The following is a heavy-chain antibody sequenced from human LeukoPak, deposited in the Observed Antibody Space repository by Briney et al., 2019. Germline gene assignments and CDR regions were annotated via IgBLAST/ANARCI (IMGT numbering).Heavy chain of an antibody. J-gene: IGHJ4*02. CDR3: ARDLALRYFDWLPRGALDY. CDR2: ISSSSSDI. Sequence: GGSLRLSCAASGFNFSRYSMNWVRQAPGKGLEWVSCISSSSSDIYYADSVKGRFTISRDNAKNSLYLQMNSLRAEDTAVYYCARDLALRYFDWLPRGALDYWGQGTLVTVSS. CDR1: GFNFSRYS. D-gene: IGHD3-9*01. V-gene: IGHV3-21*01.